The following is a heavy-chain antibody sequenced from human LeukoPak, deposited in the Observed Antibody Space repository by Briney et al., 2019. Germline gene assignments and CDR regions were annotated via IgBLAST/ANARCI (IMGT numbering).Heavy chain of an antibody. CDR1: GGSISSGLYS. D-gene: IGHD2-2*01. CDR3: ARLQYCSGTSCYWFDP. J-gene: IGHJ5*02. Sequence: SETLSLTCDVPGGSISSGLYSWSWIRQPLGKGLEWIGYIYHTGSTYYNPSLKSRVTISVDTSKNQFSLRLSSVTAADTAVYYCARLQYCSGTSCYWFDPWGQGTLVTVSS. V-gene: IGHV4-30-2*01. CDR2: IYHTGST.